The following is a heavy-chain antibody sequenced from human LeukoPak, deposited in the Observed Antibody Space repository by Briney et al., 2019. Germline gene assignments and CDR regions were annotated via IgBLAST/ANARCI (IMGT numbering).Heavy chain of an antibody. CDR1: GGSISSYY. V-gene: IGHV4-59*01. J-gene: IGHJ5*02. CDR3: ARAWAAVAGSLHWFDP. D-gene: IGHD6-19*01. CDR2: IYYSGST. Sequence: SETLSLTCTVSGGSISSYYWSWIRQPPGKGLEWIGYIYYSGSTNYNPSLKSRVTISVDTSKNQFSLKLSSVTAADTAVYYCARAWAAVAGSLHWFDPWGQGTLVTVSS.